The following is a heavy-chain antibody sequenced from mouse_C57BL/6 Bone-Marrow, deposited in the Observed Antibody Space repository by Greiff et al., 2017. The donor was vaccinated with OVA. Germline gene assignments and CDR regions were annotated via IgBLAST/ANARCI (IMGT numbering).Heavy chain of an antibody. J-gene: IGHJ4*01. V-gene: IGHV1-72*01. D-gene: IGHD2-2*01. Sequence: QVQLQQPGAELVKPGASVKLSCKASGYTFTSYWMHWVKQRPGRGLEWIGRIDPNSGGTKYNEKFKSKATLTVDKPSSTAYMQLSSLTSEDSAVYNGARMVTTWGDGYYAMDYWGQGTSVTVSS. CDR3: ARMVTTWGDGYYAMDY. CDR2: IDPNSGGT. CDR1: GYTFTSYW.